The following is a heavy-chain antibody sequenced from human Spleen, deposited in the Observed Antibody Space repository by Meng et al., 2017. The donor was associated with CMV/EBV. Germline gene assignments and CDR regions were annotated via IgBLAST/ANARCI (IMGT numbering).Heavy chain of an antibody. CDR2: INHSGST. V-gene: IGHV4-34*01. J-gene: IGHJ4*02. CDR1: GSVRGYY. D-gene: IGHD2-15*01. CDR3: ARGRGVVVVAATIYFDY. Sequence: GSVRGYYWSWIRQPPGKGLEWIGEINHSGSTNYNPSLKSRVTISVDTSKNQFSLKLSSVTAADTAVYYCARGRGVVVVAATIYFDYWGQGTLVTVSS.